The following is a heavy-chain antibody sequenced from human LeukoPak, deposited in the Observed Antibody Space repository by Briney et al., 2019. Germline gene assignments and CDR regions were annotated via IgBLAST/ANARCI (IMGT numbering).Heavy chain of an antibody. D-gene: IGHD2-15*01. V-gene: IGHV3-7*01. CDR3: ARLSVVAASNDAFDI. Sequence: GGSLRLSCAASGFTFSSYWMSWVRQAPGKGLEWVANIKQDGSEKYYVDSVKGRFTISRDNAKNSLYLQMNSLRAEDTAVYYCARLSVVAASNDAFDIWGQGTMVTVSS. CDR2: IKQDGSEK. J-gene: IGHJ3*02. CDR1: GFTFSSYW.